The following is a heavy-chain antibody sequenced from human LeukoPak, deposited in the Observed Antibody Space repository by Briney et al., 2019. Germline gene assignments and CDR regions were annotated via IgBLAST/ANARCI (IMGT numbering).Heavy chain of an antibody. J-gene: IGHJ4*02. CDR2: ISAYNGNT. CDR3: ARDYADIVVVPAAMMPPFDY. D-gene: IGHD2-2*01. Sequence: ASVKVSCKASGYTFTSYGISWVRQAPGQGLEWMGWISAYNGNTNYAQKLQGRVTMTTDTSTSTAYMELRSLRSDDTAVYYCARDYADIVVVPAAMMPPFDYWGQGTLVTVSS. V-gene: IGHV1-18*01. CDR1: GYTFTSYG.